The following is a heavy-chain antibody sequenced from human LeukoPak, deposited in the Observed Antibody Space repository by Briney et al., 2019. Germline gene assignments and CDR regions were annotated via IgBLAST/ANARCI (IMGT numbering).Heavy chain of an antibody. V-gene: IGHV3-21*01. CDR3: ARGNAPLPFDF. CDR2: ISSNDGGYI. Sequence: GGPLRLSCAASGFIFISYSMHWVRQAPGKGLEWVSSISSNDGGYIYYADSVKGRFTISRDNARNSLYLQMNSLRAEDTAVYYCARGNAPLPFDFWGQGTLVTVSS. D-gene: IGHD2-2*01. CDR1: GFIFISYS. J-gene: IGHJ4*02.